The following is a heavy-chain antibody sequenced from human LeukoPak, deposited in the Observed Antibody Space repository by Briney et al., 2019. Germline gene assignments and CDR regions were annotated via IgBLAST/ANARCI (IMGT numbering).Heavy chain of an antibody. CDR3: ARIHYYDTKIDY. D-gene: IGHD3-22*01. J-gene: IGHJ4*02. CDR2: VYHSGTT. V-gene: IGHV4-38-2*02. CDR1: GYSISSGYY. Sequence: SETLSLTCTVSGYSISSGYYWGWIWQPPGKGLEWIGCVYHSGTTYYSPSLKSRVTISVDTSKNQFSLKLRSVTAADTAVYYCARIHYYDTKIDYWGQGTLVTVSS.